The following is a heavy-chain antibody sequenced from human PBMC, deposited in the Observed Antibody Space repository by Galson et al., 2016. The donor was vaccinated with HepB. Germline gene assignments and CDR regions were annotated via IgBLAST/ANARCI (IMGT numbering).Heavy chain of an antibody. Sequence: SLRLSCAASGFRFDDYGMSWVRQAPGKGLEWVSGINWNGGSTGYADSVKGRFTISRDNAKNSLNLQMNSLRAEDTALYHCARGGYGDYDDAFDIWGQGTMVTVSS. CDR1: GFRFDDYG. J-gene: IGHJ3*02. V-gene: IGHV3-20*01. CDR3: ARGGYGDYDDAFDI. D-gene: IGHD4-17*01. CDR2: INWNGGST.